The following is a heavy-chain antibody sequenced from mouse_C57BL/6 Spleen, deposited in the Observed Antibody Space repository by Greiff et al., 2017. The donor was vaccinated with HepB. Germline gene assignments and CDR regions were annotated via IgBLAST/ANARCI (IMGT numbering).Heavy chain of an antibody. Sequence: VQRVESDAELVKPGASVKISCKVSGYTFTDHTIHWMKQRPEQGLEWIGYIYPRDGSTKYNEKFKGKATLTADKSSSTAYMQLNSLTSEDSAVYFCARTYYGSSYGDYFDYWGQGTTLTVSS. CDR3: ARTYYGSSYGDYFDY. V-gene: IGHV1-78*01. CDR2: IYPRDGST. D-gene: IGHD1-1*01. J-gene: IGHJ2*01. CDR1: GYTFTDHT.